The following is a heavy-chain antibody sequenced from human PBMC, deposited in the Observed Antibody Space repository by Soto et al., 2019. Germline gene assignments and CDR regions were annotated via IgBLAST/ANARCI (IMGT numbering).Heavy chain of an antibody. D-gene: IGHD1-26*01. J-gene: IGHJ4*02. CDR3: AGSGSSRTIPAFDY. CDR1: GGSISSCDYY. V-gene: IGHV4-30-4*01. CDR2: IYYSGST. Sequence: SETLSLTCTVSGGSISSCDYYWSCIRQPPGKGLEWIGYIYYSGSTYYNPSLKSRVTISVDTSKNQFSLKLSSVTAADTAVYYCAGSGSSRTIPAFDYWGQGTLVTVSS.